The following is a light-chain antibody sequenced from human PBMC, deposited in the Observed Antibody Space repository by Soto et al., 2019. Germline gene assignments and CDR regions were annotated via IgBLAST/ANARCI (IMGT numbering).Light chain of an antibody. V-gene: IGLV2-14*03. CDR2: EVS. J-gene: IGLJ3*02. Sequence: QSVLTQPASVSGSPGQSITISCTGTSSDVGGYNHVSWFQQHPGKAPKLKIYEVSNRPSGVSNRFSGSKSGYTASLTISELQAEDEADYYCTSFTSSSTWVFGGGTKLTVL. CDR1: SSDVGGYNH. CDR3: TSFTSSSTWV.